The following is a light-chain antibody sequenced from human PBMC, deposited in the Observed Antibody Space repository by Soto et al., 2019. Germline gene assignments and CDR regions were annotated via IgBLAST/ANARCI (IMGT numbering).Light chain of an antibody. V-gene: IGKV3-20*01. CDR2: GAS. CDR1: QSVSTSY. Sequence: IVWPQSPGTLSLSPGERATLACRASQSVSTSYLAWYQQKSCQAPRLLIYGASSRATGIPDRFSGSGSGTDFTLTISRLEPEDFAVYYCQQYGSSPRITFGQGTRLDIK. CDR3: QQYGSSPRIT. J-gene: IGKJ5*01.